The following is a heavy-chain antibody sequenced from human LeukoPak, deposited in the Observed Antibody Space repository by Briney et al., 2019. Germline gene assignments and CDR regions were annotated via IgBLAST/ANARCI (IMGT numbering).Heavy chain of an antibody. Sequence: SSGTLSLTCGVSGGSISNSNWWTRVREPPGKGLEWIGEIYHSESTNYNPYLKSRVTISVDKSKNQFSLKLSSVTAADTAIYYCARAGGSSDYWGQGTLVTVSS. J-gene: IGHJ4*02. CDR2: IYHSEST. D-gene: IGHD2-15*01. V-gene: IGHV4-4*02. CDR1: GGSISNSNW. CDR3: ARAGGSSDY.